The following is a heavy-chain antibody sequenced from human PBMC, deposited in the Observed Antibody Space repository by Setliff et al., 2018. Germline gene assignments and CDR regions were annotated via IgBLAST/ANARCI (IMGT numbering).Heavy chain of an antibody. D-gene: IGHD3-3*01. Sequence: GGSLRLSCADSGLTFNSYAMSWVRQAPGKGLEWVSSVSVSGDNTYYTDSVKGRFTTSRDNSKNTLSLQMSSLRTEDTAIYFCAGQGPIFGSGLIPGFDQWGQGTMVTV. CDR3: AGQGPIFGSGLIPGFDQ. CDR2: VSVSGDNT. CDR1: GLTFNSYA. V-gene: IGHV3-23*01. J-gene: IGHJ4*02.